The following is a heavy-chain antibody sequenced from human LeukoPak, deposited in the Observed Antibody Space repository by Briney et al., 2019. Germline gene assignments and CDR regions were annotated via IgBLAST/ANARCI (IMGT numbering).Heavy chain of an antibody. D-gene: IGHD2-2*01. J-gene: IGHJ4*02. CDR1: GGSFSGYY. CDR3: ARASPQENIVVVAAAYFDY. Sequence: SETLSLTCAVYGGSFSGYYWSWIRQPPGKGLEWIGEINQSGSTNYNPSLKSRVTISVDTSKNQFSLKLSSVTAADTAVYYCARASPQENIVVVAAAYFDYWGQGTLVTVSS. V-gene: IGHV4-34*01. CDR2: INQSGST.